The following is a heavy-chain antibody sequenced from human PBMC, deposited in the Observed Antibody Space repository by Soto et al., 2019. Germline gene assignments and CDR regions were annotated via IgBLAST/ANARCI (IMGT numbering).Heavy chain of an antibody. CDR3: ARIKIEYSSSVNFDY. D-gene: IGHD6-6*01. CDR2: ISSSSSYT. CDR1: GFTFSDYY. Sequence: PGGSLRLSCAASGFTFSDYYMSWIRQAPGKGLEWVSYISSSSSYTNYADSVKGRFTISRDNAKNSLYLQMNSLRAEDTAVYYCARIKIEYSSSVNFDYWGQGTLVTVSS. V-gene: IGHV3-11*06. J-gene: IGHJ4*02.